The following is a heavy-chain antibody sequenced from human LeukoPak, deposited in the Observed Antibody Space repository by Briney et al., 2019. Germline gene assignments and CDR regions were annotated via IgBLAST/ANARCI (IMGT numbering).Heavy chain of an antibody. CDR2: IYTSGST. CDR3: ARDSEHGGLY. V-gene: IGHV4-4*07. Sequence: SETLSLTFTVSGGSISSHYWNWIRQPAGKGLEWIGRIYTSGSTNYNPSLKSRVTMSVDTSKNQFSLKLNSVTAAVTAVYYCARDSEHGGLYWGQGTLVTVSS. CDR1: GGSISSHY. J-gene: IGHJ4*02. D-gene: IGHD2-15*01.